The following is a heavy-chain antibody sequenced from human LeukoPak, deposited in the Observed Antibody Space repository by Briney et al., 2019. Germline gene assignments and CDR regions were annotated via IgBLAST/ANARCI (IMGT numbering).Heavy chain of an antibody. V-gene: IGHV4-34*01. CDR2: INHSGST. Sequence: GSLRLSCAASGFTFGNYGMSWVRQAPGKGLEWIGEINHSGSTNYNPSLKSRVTISVDTSKNQFSLKLSSVTAADTAVYYCARVPGDYIDYWGQGTLVTVSS. J-gene: IGHJ4*02. CDR3: ARVPGDYIDY. CDR1: GFTFGNYG.